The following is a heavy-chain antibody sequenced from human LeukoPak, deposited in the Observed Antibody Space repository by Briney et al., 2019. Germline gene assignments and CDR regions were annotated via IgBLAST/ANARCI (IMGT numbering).Heavy chain of an antibody. CDR1: GFSFSSYW. V-gene: IGHV3-7*01. CDR3: ARGRKYSYGTYYYGLDV. J-gene: IGHJ6*02. D-gene: IGHD5-18*01. Sequence: PGGSLRLSCAASGFSFSSYWMSWVRQAPGKGLEWVANIKPDGSEKYYVDSVKGRFTISRDNAKNSLYLQMNSLRAEDTAVYYCARGRKYSYGTYYYGLDVWGQGTTVTVCS. CDR2: IKPDGSEK.